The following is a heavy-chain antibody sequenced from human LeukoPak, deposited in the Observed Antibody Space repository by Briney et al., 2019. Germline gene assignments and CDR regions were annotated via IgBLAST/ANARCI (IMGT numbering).Heavy chain of an antibody. V-gene: IGHV1-69*04. CDR1: GGTFSCYA. CDR3: ARFGDPSDY. D-gene: IGHD2-21*02. CDR2: IIPILGIA. Sequence: SVTVSCKASGGTFSCYAISWVRQAPGQGLDWMGRIIPILGIANYAQTFQGRVTITADKSTSSAYMELSSLRSEDTAVYYCARFGDPSDYWGQGTRVTGSS. J-gene: IGHJ4*02.